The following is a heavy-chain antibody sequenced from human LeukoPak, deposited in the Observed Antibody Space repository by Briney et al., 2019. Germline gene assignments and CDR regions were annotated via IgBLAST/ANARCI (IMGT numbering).Heavy chain of an antibody. CDR3: ASWAGGAQAGILGVGLFDY. Sequence: GGPKRLSSAASGFTFSSHAMHWTRQAPSKGMAAVTHICSVGSCRRYEDSGQGRFTISKDNCKNALYLEMNSLRSDDTAVYHCASWAGGAQAGILGVGLFDYWGEGTLVTVSS. V-gene: IGHV3-30*04. D-gene: IGHD6-19*01. CDR2: ICSVGSCR. J-gene: IGHJ4*02. CDR1: GFTFSSHA.